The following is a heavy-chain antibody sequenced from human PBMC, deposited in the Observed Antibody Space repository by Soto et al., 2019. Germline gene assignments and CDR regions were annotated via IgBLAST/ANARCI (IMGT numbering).Heavy chain of an antibody. Sequence: GESLKISCRTSGYRFTTYWIAWVRQMPGKGLEWMGIIFPSDSDTRYSPSFQGQVTISADRSTSTVFLQWASLKASDTAVYFCARKDKSGYFNWFDPWGQGTLVTVSS. D-gene: IGHD3-22*01. J-gene: IGHJ5*02. CDR2: IFPSDSDT. V-gene: IGHV5-51*01. CDR3: ARKDKSGYFNWFDP. CDR1: GYRFTTYW.